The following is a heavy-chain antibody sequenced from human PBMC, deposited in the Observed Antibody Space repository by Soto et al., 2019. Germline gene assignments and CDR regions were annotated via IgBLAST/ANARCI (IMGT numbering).Heavy chain of an antibody. V-gene: IGHV3-23*01. CDR2: ISGSGGST. J-gene: IGHJ6*02. CDR3: AKGIVATTRPPHYYYYGMDV. D-gene: IGHD5-12*01. CDR1: GFTFSSYA. Sequence: GGSLRLSCAASGFTFSSYAMSWVRQAPGKGLEWVSAISGSGGSTYYADSVKGRFTISRDNSKNTLYLQMNSLRAEDTAVYYCAKGIVATTRPPHYYYYGMDVWGQGTTVTVSS.